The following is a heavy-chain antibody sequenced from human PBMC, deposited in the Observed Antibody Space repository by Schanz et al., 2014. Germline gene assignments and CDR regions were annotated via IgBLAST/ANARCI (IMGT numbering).Heavy chain of an antibody. V-gene: IGHV3-23*04. CDR2: INGNGGIT. J-gene: IGHJ4*02. CDR1: GFTFSTYA. CDR3: ARDGDFDY. Sequence: VQLVESGGGVVQPGGSLRLSCAASGFTFSTYAMSWVRQAPGKGLEWVSAINGNGGITYYADPVKGRFTISRDNSKNTLYLQMKSLRVEDTAVYYCARDGDFDYWGQGTLVTVSS.